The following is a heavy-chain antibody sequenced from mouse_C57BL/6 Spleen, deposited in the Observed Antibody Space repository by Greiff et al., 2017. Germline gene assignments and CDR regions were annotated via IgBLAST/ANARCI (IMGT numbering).Heavy chain of an antibody. CDR1: GYTFTSYW. J-gene: IGHJ1*03. V-gene: IGHV1-52*01. Sequence: QVQLQQPGAELVRPGSSVKLSCKASGYTFTSYWMHWVKQRPIQGLEWIGNIDPSDSETHYNQKFKDKATVTVDKSSSTAYMQLSSLTSEDSAVYYCAGSSYGYFDVWGTGTTVTVSS. CDR3: AGSSYGYFDV. CDR2: IDPSDSET. D-gene: IGHD1-1*01.